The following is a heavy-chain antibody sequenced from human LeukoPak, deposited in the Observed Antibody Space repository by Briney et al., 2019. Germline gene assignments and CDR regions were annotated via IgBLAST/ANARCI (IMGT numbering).Heavy chain of an antibody. V-gene: IGHV4-34*09. Sequence: SETLSLTCAVYGGSFSGYYWSWIRQPPGKGLEWIGYIYYSGSTYYNPSLKSRVTISVDTSKNQFSLKLSSVTAADTAVYYCARLDLSDAGYYYGMDVWGQGTTVTVSS. CDR2: IYYSGST. CDR1: GGSFSGYY. CDR3: ARLDLSDAGYYYGMDV. J-gene: IGHJ6*02. D-gene: IGHD3-16*01.